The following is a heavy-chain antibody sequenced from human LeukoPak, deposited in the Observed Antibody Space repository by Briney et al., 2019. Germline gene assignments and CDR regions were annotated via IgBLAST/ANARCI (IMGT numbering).Heavy chain of an antibody. CDR1: GRSISSYY. J-gene: IGHJ4*02. Sequence: SETLSLTCTVSGRSISSYYWSWIRQPPGQGLEWIGYIYYSGSTNYNPSLKSRVTISVDTSKNQFSLKLSSVTSADTAVYYCARDYYGSGYIDYWGQGTLVTVSS. CDR3: ARDYYGSGYIDY. CDR2: IYYSGST. D-gene: IGHD3-10*01. V-gene: IGHV4-59*01.